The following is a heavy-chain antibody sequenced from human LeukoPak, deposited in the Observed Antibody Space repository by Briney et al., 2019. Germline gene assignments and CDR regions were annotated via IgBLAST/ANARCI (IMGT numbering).Heavy chain of an antibody. CDR3: ARQIAAAGRNGGG. D-gene: IGHD6-13*01. J-gene: IGHJ4*02. V-gene: IGHV3-66*04. CDR1: GLTVSSDY. Sequence: GGSLRLSCAASGLTVSSDYMSWVRQAPGKGLEWVSVIYSGGDIYYAHSVKGRFTISRDSSKNTLYLQMNSLRAEDTAVYYCARQIAAAGRNGGGWGQGTLVTVSS. CDR2: IYSGGDI.